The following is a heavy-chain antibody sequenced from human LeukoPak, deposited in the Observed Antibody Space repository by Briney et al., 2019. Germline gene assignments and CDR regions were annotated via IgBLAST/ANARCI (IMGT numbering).Heavy chain of an antibody. CDR1: GGSISSYY. CDR2: IYYSGST. V-gene: IGHV4-59*01. CDR3: ARAPGYAAAAGTWDY. J-gene: IGHJ4*02. Sequence: PSETLSLTCTVSGGSISSYYWSWIRQPPGKGLEWIGYIYYSGSTNYNPSLKSRVTISVDTSKNQFSLKLSSVTAADTAVYYCARAPGYAAAAGTWDYWGQGTLVTVSS. D-gene: IGHD6-13*01.